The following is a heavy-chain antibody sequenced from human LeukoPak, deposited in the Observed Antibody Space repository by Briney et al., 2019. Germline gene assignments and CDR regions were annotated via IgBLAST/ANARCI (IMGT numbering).Heavy chain of an antibody. CDR3: ASDGGTYYYDSSGPGVVDY. D-gene: IGHD3-22*01. J-gene: IGHJ4*02. CDR1: GGTFSSYA. V-gene: IGHV1-69*04. CDR2: IIPILGIA. Sequence: SVKVSCKASGGTFSSYAISWVRQAPGQGLEWMGRIIPILGIANYAQKFQGRVTITADKSTSTAYMELSSLRSEDTAVYYCASDGGTYYYDSSGPGVVDYWGQGTLVTVSS.